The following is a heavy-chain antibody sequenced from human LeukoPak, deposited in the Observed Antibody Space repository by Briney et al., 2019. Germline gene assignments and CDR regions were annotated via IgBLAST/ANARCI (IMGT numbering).Heavy chain of an antibody. CDR2: IYYSGST. CDR1: SDSINSYY. D-gene: IGHD1-26*01. Sequence: PSETLSLTCTVSSDSINSYYWSWIRQPPGKGLEWIGYIYYSGSTNYNPSLKSRVTISVDTSKNQFSLKLSSVTAADTAVYYCARENPGWELSHLFDYWGQGTLVTVSS. J-gene: IGHJ4*02. CDR3: ARENPGWELSHLFDY. V-gene: IGHV4-59*01.